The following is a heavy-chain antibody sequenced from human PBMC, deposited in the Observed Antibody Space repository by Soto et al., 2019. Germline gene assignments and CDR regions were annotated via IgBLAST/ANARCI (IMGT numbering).Heavy chain of an antibody. J-gene: IGHJ4*02. D-gene: IGHD1-26*01. Sequence: QVQLVQSGAEVKKPGASVKVSCKASGYTFTRYYMHWVRQAPGQGLEWMGIINPSGDSTSYAQKFQSRVTMTRDTSTSTVYMELSSLRSEDTAVYYCARDEGGSYPSGDYWGQGTLVTVSS. CDR2: INPSGDST. CDR3: ARDEGGSYPSGDY. V-gene: IGHV1-46*03. CDR1: GYTFTRYY.